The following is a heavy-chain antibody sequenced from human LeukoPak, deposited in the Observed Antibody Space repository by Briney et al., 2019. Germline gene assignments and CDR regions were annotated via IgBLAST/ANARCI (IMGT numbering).Heavy chain of an antibody. J-gene: IGHJ6*02. CDR3: ARDGDYYDGMDV. CDR1: GFTFSSYS. D-gene: IGHD7-27*01. CDR2: ISSSSSYI. V-gene: IGHV3-21*01. Sequence: GGSLRLSCAASGFTFSSYSMNRVCQAPGKGLEWVSSISSSSSYIYYADSVKGRFTISRDNAKNSLYLQMNSLRAEDTAVYYCARDGDYYDGMDVWGQGTTVTVSS.